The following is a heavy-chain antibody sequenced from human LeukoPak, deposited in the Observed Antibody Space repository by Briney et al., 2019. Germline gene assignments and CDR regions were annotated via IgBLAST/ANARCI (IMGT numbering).Heavy chain of an antibody. CDR1: GFTVGSNY. J-gene: IGHJ4*02. CDR3: ARRITMVRGVITHFDY. Sequence: GGSLRLSCAASGFTVGSNYMSWVRQAPGKGLEWVSVIYSGGSTYYADSVKGRFTISRDNSKSTLYIQMNSLRAEDTAVYYCARRITMVRGVITHFDYWGQGTLVTVSS. CDR2: IYSGGST. D-gene: IGHD3-10*01. V-gene: IGHV3-53*01.